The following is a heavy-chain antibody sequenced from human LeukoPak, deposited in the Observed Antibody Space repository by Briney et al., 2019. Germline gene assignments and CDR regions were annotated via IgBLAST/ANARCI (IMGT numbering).Heavy chain of an antibody. D-gene: IGHD2-2*01. CDR3: ASSAATPPGNIVVVPAAMNNWFDP. CDR2: IIPIFGIA. CDR1: GGTFSSYA. J-gene: IGHJ5*02. Sequence: SVKVSCKASGGTFSSYAISWVRQAPGQGLEWMGRIIPIFGIANYAQKFQGRVTITADKSTSTAYMELSSLRSEDTAVYYCASSAATPPGNIVVVPAAMNNWFDPWGQGTLVTVSS. V-gene: IGHV1-69*04.